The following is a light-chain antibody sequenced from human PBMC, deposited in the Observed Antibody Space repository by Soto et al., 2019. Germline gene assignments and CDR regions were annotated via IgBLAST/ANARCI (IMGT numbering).Light chain of an antibody. CDR1: QSVLYSSNNKNY. Sequence: DIVMTQSPDSLAVSLGERATINCKSSQSVLYSSNNKNYLAWYQQKPGQPPKLLIYWASTRESGVPDRFSGSGSGTDFTLTISSLQAEDVAVYCCQQYENTPWTCGQGTKVEFK. CDR2: WAS. J-gene: IGKJ1*01. CDR3: QQYENTPWT. V-gene: IGKV4-1*01.